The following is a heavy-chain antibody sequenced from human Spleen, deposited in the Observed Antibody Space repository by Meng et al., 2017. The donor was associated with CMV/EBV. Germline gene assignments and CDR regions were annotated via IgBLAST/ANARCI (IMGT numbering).Heavy chain of an antibody. V-gene: IGHV4-61*01. Sequence: SETLSLTCIVAGGSASNDSHHWNWIRQSPGKGLEWIGQTVYGGNTNYNPKLKSRLTIAKVTSKNQFTLNLNSANAADTVPYYCAGLIAGNGGRGHWGQGTLVTVSS. CDR3: AGLIAGNGGRGH. D-gene: IGHD2-8*01. CDR1: GGSASNDSHH. J-gene: IGHJ4*02. CDR2: TVYGGNT.